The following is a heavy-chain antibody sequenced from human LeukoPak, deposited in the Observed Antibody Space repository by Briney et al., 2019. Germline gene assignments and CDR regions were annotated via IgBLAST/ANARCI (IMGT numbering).Heavy chain of an antibody. D-gene: IGHD5-18*01. CDR1: GFTLSSYA. Sequence: GGSLRLSCAASGFTLSSYAMSWVRQAPGKGLEWVSAISGSGGSTYYADSVKGRFTISRDNSKNTLYLQMNSLRAEDTAVYYCAKGQGYSYGPLDYWGQGTLVTVSS. J-gene: IGHJ4*02. CDR2: ISGSGGST. V-gene: IGHV3-23*01. CDR3: AKGQGYSYGPLDY.